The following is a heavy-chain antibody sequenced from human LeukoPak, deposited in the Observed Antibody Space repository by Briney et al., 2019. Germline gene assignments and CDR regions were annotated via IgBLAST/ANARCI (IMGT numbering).Heavy chain of an antibody. CDR3: ARDSLLPLRYCSGGSCYPSFDY. V-gene: IGHV3-21*01. D-gene: IGHD2-15*01. Sequence: GGSLRLSCAASGFTFSSYSMSWVRQAPGKGLEWVSSISSSSSYIYYADSVKGRFTISRDNAKNSLYLQMKSLRAEDTAVYYCARDSLLPLRYCSGGSCYPSFDYWGQGTLVTVSS. CDR1: GFTFSSYS. J-gene: IGHJ4*02. CDR2: ISSSSSYI.